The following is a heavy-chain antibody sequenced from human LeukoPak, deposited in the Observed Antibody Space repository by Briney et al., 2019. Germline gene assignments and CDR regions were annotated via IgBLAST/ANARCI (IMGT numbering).Heavy chain of an antibody. CDR1: GYTFTSYG. CDR3: ARSRSLAPYYYDSSGYYGFNAFDI. D-gene: IGHD3-22*01. CDR2: ISAYNGNT. V-gene: IGHV1-18*01. J-gene: IGHJ3*02. Sequence: ASVKVSCKASGYTFTSYGISWVRQAPGQGLEWMGWISAYNGNTNYAQKLQGRVTMTTDTSTSTAYMELRSLRSDDTAVYYCARSRSLAPYYYDSSGYYGFNAFDIWGQGTMVTVSS.